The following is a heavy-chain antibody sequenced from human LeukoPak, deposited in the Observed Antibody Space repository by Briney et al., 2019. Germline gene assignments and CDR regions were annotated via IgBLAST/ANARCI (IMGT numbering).Heavy chain of an antibody. CDR3: SGGRDAAVAGPGGYFDY. V-gene: IGHV3-11*01. J-gene: IGHJ4*02. CDR1: GFIFSDYH. CDR2: ISPGGDAV. D-gene: IGHD6-19*01. Sequence: GGSLRLSCAASGFIFSDYHMSWIRQAPGKGLECVSYISPGGDAVYFADSVKGRFTISRDNAKNSLFLQMSSLTAEDTAVYYCSGGRDAAVAGPGGYFDYWDQGSLVAVSS.